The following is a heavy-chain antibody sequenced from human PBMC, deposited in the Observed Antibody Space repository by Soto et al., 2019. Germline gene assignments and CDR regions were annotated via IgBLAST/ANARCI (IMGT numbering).Heavy chain of an antibody. CDR1: SGSFSGYY. D-gene: IGHD3-3*01. CDR2: INHSGST. Sequence: LSLTCTVYSGSFSGYYWSWIRQPPGKGLEWIGEINHSGSTNYNPSLKSRVTISVDTSKNQFSLKLSSVTAADTAVCYCARVPLITIFGVVIRQQFDYWGQGTLVTVSS. CDR3: ARVPLITIFGVVIRQQFDY. V-gene: IGHV4-34*01. J-gene: IGHJ4*02.